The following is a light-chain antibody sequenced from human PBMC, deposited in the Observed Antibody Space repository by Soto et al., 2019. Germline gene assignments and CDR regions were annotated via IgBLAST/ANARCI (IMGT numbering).Light chain of an antibody. V-gene: IGLV2-23*01. Sequence: QSVLTQPASVSGSPGQSITISCTGTSSDVGSYNLVSWYQHHRGKAPKVIIYEDSKRPSGASNRFSGSKSGNTASLTISGLQAEDEADYYCCSYAGSSSWVFGGGTKLTV. CDR1: SSDVGSYNL. CDR3: CSYAGSSSWV. J-gene: IGLJ2*01. CDR2: EDS.